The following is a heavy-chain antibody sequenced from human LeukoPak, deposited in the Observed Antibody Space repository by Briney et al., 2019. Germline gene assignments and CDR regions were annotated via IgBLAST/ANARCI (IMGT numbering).Heavy chain of an antibody. Sequence: GGSLRLSCAASGFTFSSYWMSWVRQAPGKGLEWVANIKQDGSEKYYVDSVKGRFTISRDNAKNSLYLQMNSLRAEDTAVYYCARVNHYYGSGSYPFDYWGQGTLVTVSS. D-gene: IGHD3-10*01. CDR1: GFTFSSYW. CDR3: ARVNHYYGSGSYPFDY. J-gene: IGHJ4*02. V-gene: IGHV3-7*03. CDR2: IKQDGSEK.